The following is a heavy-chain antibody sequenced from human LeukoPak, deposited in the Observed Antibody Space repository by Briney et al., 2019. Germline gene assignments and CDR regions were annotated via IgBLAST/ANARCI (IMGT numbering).Heavy chain of an antibody. D-gene: IGHD3-10*01. J-gene: IGHJ4*02. CDR2: IMSSGSVI. V-gene: IGHV3-48*02. Sequence: PGGSLRLSCVASGFPFSTQSMNWVRQAPGKGLEWVSYIMSSGSVIKYADSVKGRFTISRDNAKNSLYLQMNILRHEDTAVYYCAQGVGSTNCRDHRLQNWGRGTLVTVSS. CDR1: GFPFSTQS. CDR3: AQGVGSTNCRDHRLQN.